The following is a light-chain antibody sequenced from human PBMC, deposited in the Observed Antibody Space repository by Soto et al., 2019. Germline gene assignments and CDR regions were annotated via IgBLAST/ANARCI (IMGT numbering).Light chain of an antibody. Sequence: QSVLTQPASVSGSPGQSITISCTGTSGDIGYYNYVSWYQHHPGKAPKLIIFEVNNRPSGISNRFSASKSGSTASLTISGLQAEDEAHYYCSSYTSTFTLVFGGGTKVTVL. J-gene: IGLJ2*01. CDR3: SSYTSTFTLV. CDR2: EVN. V-gene: IGLV2-14*01. CDR1: SGDIGYYNY.